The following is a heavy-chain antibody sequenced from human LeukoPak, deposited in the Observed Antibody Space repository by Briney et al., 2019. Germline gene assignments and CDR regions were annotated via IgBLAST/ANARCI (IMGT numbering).Heavy chain of an antibody. D-gene: IGHD6-13*01. CDR1: GYTFTSYG. CDR2: ISAYNGNT. CDR3: ARGRSSSWYPTLFDY. Sequence: GASVKVSCKASGYTFTSYGISWVRQAPGQGLEWMGWISAYNGNTNYAQKLQGRVTMTTDTSTSTAYMELRSLRSDDTAVYYCARGRSSSWYPTLFDYWGQGTLVTVSS. V-gene: IGHV1-18*01. J-gene: IGHJ4*02.